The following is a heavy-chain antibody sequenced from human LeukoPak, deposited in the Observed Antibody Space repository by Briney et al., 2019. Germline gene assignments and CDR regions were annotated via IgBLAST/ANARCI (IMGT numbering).Heavy chain of an antibody. Sequence: GGSLRLSCAASGFTFSSYGMHWVRQAPGKGLEWVAVISYDGSNKYYADSVKGRFTISRDNSKNTLYLQMNSLRAEDTAVYYCAKDEYPAAYYYDSRGQTDWGQGTLVTVSS. D-gene: IGHD3-22*01. V-gene: IGHV3-30*18. CDR1: GFTFSSYG. CDR2: ISYDGSNK. CDR3: AKDEYPAAYYYDSRGQTD. J-gene: IGHJ4*02.